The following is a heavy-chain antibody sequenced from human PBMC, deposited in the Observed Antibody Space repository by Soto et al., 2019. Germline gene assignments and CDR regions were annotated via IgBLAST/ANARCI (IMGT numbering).Heavy chain of an antibody. Sequence: QVQLQESGPGLVKPSGTLSLTCAVSSGSIRTSNWWSWVRQPPGKGLEWIGEIYHSGSTNYNPSLKSRVTISIDKSKNQCFLKLSSMTAADTAVYYCARKMYYDILTGYSYYFDYWGQGTLVTVSS. D-gene: IGHD3-9*01. J-gene: IGHJ4*02. CDR1: SGSIRTSNW. CDR2: IYHSGST. V-gene: IGHV4-4*02. CDR3: ARKMYYDILTGYSYYFDY.